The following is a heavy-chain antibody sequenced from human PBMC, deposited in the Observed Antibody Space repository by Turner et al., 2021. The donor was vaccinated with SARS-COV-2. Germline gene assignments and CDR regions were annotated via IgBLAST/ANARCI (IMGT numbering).Heavy chain of an antibody. CDR1: GFTFSSYG. V-gene: IGHV3-33*01. CDR2: IWYDGSNK. J-gene: IGHJ6*02. CDR3: AMGGYCSSTSCYTDYYYYGMDV. D-gene: IGHD2-2*02. Sequence: QVQLVESGGGVVQPGRSLRLSCAAPGFTFSSYGMHWVRQAPGKGLEWVAVIWYDGSNKYDADSVKGRFTISRDNSKNTLYLQMNSLRAEDTAVYNCAMGGYCSSTSCYTDYYYYGMDVWGQGTTVTVSS.